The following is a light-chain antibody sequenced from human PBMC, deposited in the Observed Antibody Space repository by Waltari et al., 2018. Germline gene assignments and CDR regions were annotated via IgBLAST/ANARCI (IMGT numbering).Light chain of an antibody. CDR2: KAS. V-gene: IGKV1-5*03. Sequence: DIQMTQSPSTLSASVGYRVTITCRASQSISSWLAWYQQKPGKAPKLLIYKASSLETGVPSRFSGSGSGTDFTLTISSLQPDDFATYYCQHFNSYPWTFGQGTKVEIK. J-gene: IGKJ1*01. CDR1: QSISSW. CDR3: QHFNSYPWT.